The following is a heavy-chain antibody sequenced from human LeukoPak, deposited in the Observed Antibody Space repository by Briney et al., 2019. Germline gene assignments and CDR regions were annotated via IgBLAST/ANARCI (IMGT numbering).Heavy chain of an antibody. CDR3: AKVPPSITAAGNWLDP. CDR1: GYTFTGYY. Sequence: ASVKVSCKASGYTFTGYYIHWVRQAPGQGLEWMGRINPNTGGTNYAQKFQGRVTMTMDTSITTAYMELSRLTSDDTAIYYCAKVPPSITAAGNWLDPWGQGALVTVSS. J-gene: IGHJ5*02. CDR2: INPNTGGT. V-gene: IGHV1-2*06. D-gene: IGHD6-13*01.